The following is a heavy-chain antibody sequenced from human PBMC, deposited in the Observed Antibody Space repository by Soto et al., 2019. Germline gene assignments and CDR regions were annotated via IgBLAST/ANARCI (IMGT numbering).Heavy chain of an antibody. D-gene: IGHD3-3*01. J-gene: IGHJ6*02. CDR1: GCTCSSYS. CDR3: ARGYYDFWSGYKSRLDKMDV. CDR2: ISSSSTI. Sequence: PGGALRLSCAASGCTCSSYSMNWVRQAPGKGLEWVSYISSSSTIYYADSVKGRFTISRDNAKNSLYLQMNSLRDEDTAVYYCARGYYDFWSGYKSRLDKMDVWGQGTTVTVSS. V-gene: IGHV3-48*02.